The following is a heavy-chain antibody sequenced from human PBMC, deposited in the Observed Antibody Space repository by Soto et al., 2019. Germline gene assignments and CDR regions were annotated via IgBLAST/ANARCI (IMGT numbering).Heavy chain of an antibody. CDR3: ARDGPPGY. J-gene: IGHJ4*02. V-gene: IGHV4-59*01. Sequence: QVQLQESGPGLVKPSETLSLTCTVSGDFISTSYWSWIRQPPGKGLEWIGYIYYSGSTKYNPSLQSRVTISRDTSKNQFSLKLISVTAADTAVYYCARDGPPGYWGQGTLVTVSS. CDR2: IYYSGST. CDR1: GDFISTSY.